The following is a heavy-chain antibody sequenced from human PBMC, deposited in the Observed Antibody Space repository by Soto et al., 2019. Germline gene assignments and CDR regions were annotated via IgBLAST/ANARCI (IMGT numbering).Heavy chain of an antibody. CDR1: GYTFTSYY. D-gene: IGHD2-21*01. Sequence: GASVKVSCNASGYTFTSYYMHWVRQAPGQGLEWMGIINPSSCSTIYAQKFQGRVTMTRDTSTITVYMELSILRSAATAVYYCAFLGGGAINYWGQGTLVTVS. CDR2: INPSSCST. J-gene: IGHJ4*02. V-gene: IGHV1-46*01. CDR3: AFLGGGAINY.